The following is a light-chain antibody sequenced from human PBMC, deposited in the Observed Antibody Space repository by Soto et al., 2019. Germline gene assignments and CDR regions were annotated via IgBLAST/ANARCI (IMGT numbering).Light chain of an antibody. Sequence: EIVMTQSPATLSVSPGEGATLSCRASQTVRNNYLAWYQQKPGQAPRLLIYDASSRATGIPDRFSGGGSGTDFTLTISRLEPEDFAVYYCQQYGSSLALTFGGGT. CDR3: QQYGSSLALT. CDR2: DAS. CDR1: QTVRNNY. J-gene: IGKJ4*01. V-gene: IGKV3-20*01.